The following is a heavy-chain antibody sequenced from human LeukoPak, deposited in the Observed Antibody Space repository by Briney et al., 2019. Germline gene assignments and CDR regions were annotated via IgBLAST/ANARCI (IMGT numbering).Heavy chain of an antibody. Sequence: GGSLRLSCAASGYTFDDYAMHWVRQAPGKGLEWVSGISWNSGSIAYADSVKGRFTISRDNAKNSLYLQMNSLRAEDTALYYCAKSPCYYGMDVWGQGTTVTVSS. J-gene: IGHJ6*02. V-gene: IGHV3-9*01. CDR3: AKSPCYYGMDV. CDR1: GYTFDDYA. CDR2: ISWNSGSI.